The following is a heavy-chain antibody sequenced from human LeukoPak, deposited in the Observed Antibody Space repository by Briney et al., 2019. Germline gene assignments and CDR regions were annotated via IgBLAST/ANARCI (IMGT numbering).Heavy chain of an antibody. CDR2: INPNSGGT. J-gene: IGHJ6*02. V-gene: IGHV1-2*02. CDR1: GYTFTGYY. Sequence: ASVKVSCKASGYTFTGYYMHWVRQAPGQGLEWMGWINPNSGGTNYAQKSQGRVTMTRDTSISTAYMELSRLRSDDTAVYYCARSWFGELLSPGYSGYYYYYYGMDVWGQGTTVTVSS. CDR3: ARSWFGELLSPGYSGYYYYYYGMDV. D-gene: IGHD3-10*01.